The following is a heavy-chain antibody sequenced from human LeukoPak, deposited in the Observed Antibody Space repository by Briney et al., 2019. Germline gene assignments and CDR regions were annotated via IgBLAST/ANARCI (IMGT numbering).Heavy chain of an antibody. CDR2: ILYSGST. J-gene: IGHJ5*02. D-gene: IGHD2-15*01. CDR3: AREWSS. CDR1: GGSMSNSRDS. Sequence: SETLSLTCSVSGGSMSNSRDSWGWIRQPPGKGLEWIGTILYSGSTYYNPSLKSRITISVDTSKSQFSLKLSSVTAADTAVYYCAREWSSWGQGTLVTVSS. V-gene: IGHV4-39*07.